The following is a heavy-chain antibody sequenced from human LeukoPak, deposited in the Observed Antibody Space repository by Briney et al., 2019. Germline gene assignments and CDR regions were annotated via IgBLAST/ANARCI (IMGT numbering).Heavy chain of an antibody. J-gene: IGHJ4*02. Sequence: PSETLSLTCTVSGYSISSGYYWGWIRQPPGKGLEWIGSIYHSGSTYYNPSLKSRVTISVDTSKNQFSLKLSSVTAADTAVYYCARDWLELIGYWGQGTLVTVSS. CDR2: IYHSGST. CDR3: ARDWLELIGY. V-gene: IGHV4-38-2*02. D-gene: IGHD1-7*01. CDR1: GYSISSGYY.